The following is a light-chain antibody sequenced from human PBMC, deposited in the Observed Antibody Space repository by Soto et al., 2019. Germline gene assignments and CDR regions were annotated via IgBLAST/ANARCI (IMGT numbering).Light chain of an antibody. CDR2: GAS. CDR3: QQYGSSPIT. Sequence: EIVLTQSPGTLSLSPGERATLSCRASQSVSSSYLAWYQQKPGQAPRLLIYGASSRATGIPDRFSGSGSGTDFTLTISRLEPEDFEVYYCQQYGSSPITFVQGTLLEIK. J-gene: IGKJ5*01. CDR1: QSVSSSY. V-gene: IGKV3-20*01.